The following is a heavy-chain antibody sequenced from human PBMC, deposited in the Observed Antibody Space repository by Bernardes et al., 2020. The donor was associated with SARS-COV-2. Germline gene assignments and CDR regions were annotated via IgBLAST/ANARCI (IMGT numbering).Heavy chain of an antibody. CDR1: GGSISAYY. J-gene: IGHJ4*02. Sequence: LSLTCTVSGGSISAYYWSWFRQPPGKGLEWIGYLYYTGSTNYNPSLQSRVTISVDTSKNQFSLKLSSVTAADTAVYYCARGFDYWGQGILVTVSS. V-gene: IGHV4-59*01. CDR2: LYYTGST. CDR3: ARGFDY.